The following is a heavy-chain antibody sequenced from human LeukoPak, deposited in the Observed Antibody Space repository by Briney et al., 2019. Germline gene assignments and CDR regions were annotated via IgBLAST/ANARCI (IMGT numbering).Heavy chain of an antibody. D-gene: IGHD3-22*01. CDR3: ARGYDSSGYYYGSSDY. CDR1: GYTFTGYY. V-gene: IGHV1-46*01. CDR2: INPGGGST. Sequence: EASVKVSCKASGYTFTGYYMHWVRQAPGQGLEWMGIINPGGGSTSYAQKFQGRVTMTRDMSTSTVYMELSSLRSEDTAAYYCARGYDSSGYYYGSSDYWGQGTLVTVSS. J-gene: IGHJ4*02.